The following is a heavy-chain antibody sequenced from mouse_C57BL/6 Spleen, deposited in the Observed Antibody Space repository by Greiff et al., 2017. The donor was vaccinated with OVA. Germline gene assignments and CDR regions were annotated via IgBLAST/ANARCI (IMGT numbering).Heavy chain of an antibody. D-gene: IGHD1-1*01. CDR1: GYAFSSSW. CDR3: ARQGYGSSYEGYYFDY. Sequence: VQLQQSGPELVKPGASVKISCKASGYAFSSSWMNWVKQRPGKGLEWIGRIYPGDGDTNYNGKFKGKATLTADKSSSTAYMQLSSLTSEDSAFYFCARQGYGSSYEGYYFDYWGQGTTLTVSS. J-gene: IGHJ2*01. V-gene: IGHV1-82*01. CDR2: IYPGDGDT.